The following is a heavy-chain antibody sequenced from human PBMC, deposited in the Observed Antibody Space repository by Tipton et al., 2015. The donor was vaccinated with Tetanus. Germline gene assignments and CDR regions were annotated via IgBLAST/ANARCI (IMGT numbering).Heavy chain of an antibody. J-gene: IGHJ4*02. CDR3: ARGTGDY. D-gene: IGHD1-14*01. CDR2: ISNSGST. V-gene: IGHV4-31*03. Sequence: LRLSCTVSGGSISSDGAYWSWIRQHPGEGLEWIGYISNSGSTYYNPSLKSRVTISVDTSQKQISLKVNSVTAADTAVYYCARGTGDYWGQGTLVTVSS. CDR1: GGSISSDGAY.